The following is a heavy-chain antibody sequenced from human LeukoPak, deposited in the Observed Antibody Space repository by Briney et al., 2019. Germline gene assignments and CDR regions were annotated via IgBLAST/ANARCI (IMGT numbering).Heavy chain of an antibody. D-gene: IGHD3-10*02. CDR1: GFTFSSYW. CDR2: IKQDGSEK. Sequence: GGSLRLSCAASGFTFSSYWMSWVRQAPGKGLEWVANIKQDGSEKYYVDSVKGRFTISRDNAKNSLYLQMNSLRAEDTAVYYCAGEDYVALGSDAFDIWGQGTMVTVSS. CDR3: AGEDYVALGSDAFDI. V-gene: IGHV3-7*01. J-gene: IGHJ3*02.